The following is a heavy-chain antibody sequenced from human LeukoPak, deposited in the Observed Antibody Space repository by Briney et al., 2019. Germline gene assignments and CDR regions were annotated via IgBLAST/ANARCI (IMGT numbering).Heavy chain of an antibody. CDR1: GFTFSSYA. D-gene: IGHD3-10*01. CDR2: ISGSGGST. Sequence: PGGSLRLSCAAPGFTFSSYAMSWVRQAPGKGLEWVSAISGSGGSTYYADSVKGRFTISRDNSKNTLYLQMNSLRAEDTAVYYCAKDPALAESWYYGSGSYYDYWGQGTLVTVSS. CDR3: AKDPALAESWYYGSGSYYDY. J-gene: IGHJ4*02. V-gene: IGHV3-23*01.